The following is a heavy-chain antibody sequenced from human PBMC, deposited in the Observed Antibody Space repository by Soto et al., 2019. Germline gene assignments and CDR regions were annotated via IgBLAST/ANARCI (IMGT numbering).Heavy chain of an antibody. Sequence: SETLSLTCTVSAGSISSGDYYWSWIRQPPGKGLEWIGYIYYSRSTYYNQSLKSRVTISVDTSKNQFYLKLSSVTAADTSVYYCARDTCSGGSCYWGYWGQGTLVTVSS. CDR3: ARDTCSGGSCYWGY. CDR2: IYYSRST. V-gene: IGHV4-30-4*01. J-gene: IGHJ4*02. CDR1: AGSISSGDYY. D-gene: IGHD2-15*01.